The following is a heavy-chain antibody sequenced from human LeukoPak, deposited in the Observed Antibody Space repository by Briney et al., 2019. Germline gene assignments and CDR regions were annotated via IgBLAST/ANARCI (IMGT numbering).Heavy chain of an antibody. CDR1: GFTFNRFG. D-gene: IGHD2-21*02. CDR3: ATSAHIEVGTAPPPDY. V-gene: IGHV3-33*01. CDR2: IWYDGSNK. Sequence: PGRSLRLSCATSGFTFNRFGMHWVRQAPGKGLGWVAVIWYDGSNKDYAYSVKGRFTISRDNSKNTRYLQMSGLRAEDTAVYYCATSAHIEVGTAPPPDYWGQGTLVTVTS. J-gene: IGHJ4*02.